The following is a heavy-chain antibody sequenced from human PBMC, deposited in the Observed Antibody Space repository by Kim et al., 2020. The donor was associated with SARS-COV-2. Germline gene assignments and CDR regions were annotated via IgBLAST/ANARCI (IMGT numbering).Heavy chain of an antibody. CDR3: ARLSPQTTMIVVSDGAFDI. D-gene: IGHD3-22*01. CDR2: IYYSGST. J-gene: IGHJ3*02. Sequence: SETLSLTCTVSGGSISSYYWSWIRQPPGKGLEWIGYIYYSGSTNYNPSLKSRVTISVDTSKNQFSLKLSSVTAADTAVYYCARLSPQTTMIVVSDGAFDIWGQGTMVTVSS. CDR1: GGSISSYY. V-gene: IGHV4-59*08.